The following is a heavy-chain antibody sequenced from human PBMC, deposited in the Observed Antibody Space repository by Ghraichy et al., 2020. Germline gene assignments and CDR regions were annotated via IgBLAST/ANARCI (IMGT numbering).Heavy chain of an antibody. D-gene: IGHD3-9*01. V-gene: IGHV3-23*01. Sequence: LSLTCAASGFTFSSYAMSWVRQAPGKGLEWVSAISGSGGSTYYADSVKGRFTISRDNSKNTLYLQMNSLRAEDTAVYYCAKKGYDILTGQEYWGQGTLVTVSS. CDR3: AKKGYDILTGQEY. CDR2: ISGSGGST. CDR1: GFTFSSYA. J-gene: IGHJ4*02.